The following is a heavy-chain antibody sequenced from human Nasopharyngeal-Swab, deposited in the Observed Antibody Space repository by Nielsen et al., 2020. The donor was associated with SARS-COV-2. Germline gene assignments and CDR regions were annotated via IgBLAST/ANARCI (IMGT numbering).Heavy chain of an antibody. Sequence: GESLKISCAASGFTFSSYGMHWVRQAPGKGLEWVAVIWYDGSNKYYADSVKGRFTISRDNSKNTLYLQMNSLRAEDTAVYYCARGDIVATTPPDYWGQGTLVTVSS. J-gene: IGHJ4*02. CDR3: ARGDIVATTPPDY. CDR1: GFTFSSYG. D-gene: IGHD5-12*01. CDR2: IWYDGSNK. V-gene: IGHV3-33*01.